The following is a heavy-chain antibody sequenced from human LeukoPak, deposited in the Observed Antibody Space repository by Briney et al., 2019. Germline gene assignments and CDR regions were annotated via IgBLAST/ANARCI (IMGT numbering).Heavy chain of an antibody. Sequence: GGSLRLSCVASGLPFRSYAMTRVRQTPGKGLESVSVITDDEDTYYADSVKGRFTISRDNSQNTVFLQMNSLRVEDTAVYYCAKVDYWSPENYFDSWGQGTLVTVSS. CDR2: ITDDEDT. D-gene: IGHD1-1*01. CDR3: AKVDYWSPENYFDS. CDR1: GLPFRSYA. V-gene: IGHV3-23*01. J-gene: IGHJ4*02.